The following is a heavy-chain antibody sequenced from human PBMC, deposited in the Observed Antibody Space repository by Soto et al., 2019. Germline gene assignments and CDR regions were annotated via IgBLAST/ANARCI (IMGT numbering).Heavy chain of an antibody. J-gene: IGHJ6*02. D-gene: IGHD3-16*02. V-gene: IGHV4-59*01. CDR2: IYYSGST. CDR1: GGSISSYY. CDR3: ARGYRGRLYGMDV. Sequence: PSETLSLTCTVSGGSISSYYWSWIRQPPGKGLEWIGYIYYSGSTNYNPSLKSRVTISVDTSKNQFSLKLSSVTAADTAVYYCARGYRGRLYGMDVWGQGTTVTVSS.